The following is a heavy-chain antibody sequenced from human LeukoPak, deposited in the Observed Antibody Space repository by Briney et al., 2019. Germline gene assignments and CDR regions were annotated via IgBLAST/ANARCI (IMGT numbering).Heavy chain of an antibody. CDR1: GGSFSGYY. D-gene: IGHD2-15*01. J-gene: IGHJ4*02. V-gene: IGHV4-34*01. Sequence: SETLYLTCAVYGGSFSGYYWSWIRQPPGKGLEWIGEINHSGSTNYTPSLKIRVTISVDTSKNQFSLKLSSVTAADTAVYYCASFYCSGGSCSHFDYWGQGTLVTVSS. CDR3: ASFYCSGGSCSHFDY. CDR2: INHSGST.